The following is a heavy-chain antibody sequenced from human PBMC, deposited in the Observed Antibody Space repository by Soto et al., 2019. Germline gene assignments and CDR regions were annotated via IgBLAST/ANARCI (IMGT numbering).Heavy chain of an antibody. CDR1: GDTSTTYV. Sequence: SVKVSCKASGDTSTTYVTSWVQQAPGQGPEWIGGINPMSRTAKYSEKYNGRVTITADEATRTAYLDLTSLRFEDTAVYFCARGTYCGSNCFFAREYWGQGTLVTVSS. D-gene: IGHD2-21*01. CDR2: INPMSRTA. V-gene: IGHV1-69*13. J-gene: IGHJ4*02. CDR3: ARGTYCGSNCFFAREY.